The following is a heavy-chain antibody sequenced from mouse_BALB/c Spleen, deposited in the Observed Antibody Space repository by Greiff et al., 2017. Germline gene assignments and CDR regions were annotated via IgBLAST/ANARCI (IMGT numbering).Heavy chain of an antibody. CDR2: ISSGGSYT. V-gene: IGHV5-6-4*01. J-gene: IGHJ2*01. CDR3: TRGWDGYYLYYFDY. CDR1: GFTFSSYA. D-gene: IGHD2-3*01. Sequence: EVKVVESGGGLVKPGGSLKLSCAASGFTFSSYAMSWVRQTPEKRLEWVATISSGGSYTYYPDSVKGRFTISRDNAKNTLYLQMSSLRSEDTAMYYCTRGWDGYYLYYFDYWGQGTTLTVSS.